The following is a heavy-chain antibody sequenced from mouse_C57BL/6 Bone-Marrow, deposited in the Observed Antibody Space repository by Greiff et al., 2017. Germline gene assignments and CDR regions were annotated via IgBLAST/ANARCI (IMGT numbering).Heavy chain of an antibody. CDR3: ARVGLPLLAAWNAMDY. Sequence: QVQLQQPGAELVRPGTSVKLSCKASGYTFTSYWMHWVKQRPGQGLEWIGVIDPSDSYTNYNQKFKGKATLTVDTSSSTAYMQLSSLTSEDSAVYYCARVGLPLLAAWNAMDYWGQGTSVTVSS. V-gene: IGHV1-59*01. CDR1: GYTFTSYW. D-gene: IGHD6-1*01. J-gene: IGHJ4*01. CDR2: IDPSDSYT.